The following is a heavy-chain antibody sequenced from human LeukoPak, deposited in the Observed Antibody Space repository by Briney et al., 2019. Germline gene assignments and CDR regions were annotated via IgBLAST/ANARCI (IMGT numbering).Heavy chain of an antibody. V-gene: IGHV3-23*01. CDR1: GFTFSSYG. Sequence: GGSLRLSCAASGFTFSSYGMSWVRQAPGKGLEWVSAISGSGGSTYYADSVKGRFTISRDNAKNTLYLQMNSLRAEDTAVYYCARLRYDSSGYYFGFDYWGQGTLVTVSS. CDR2: ISGSGGST. J-gene: IGHJ4*02. CDR3: ARLRYDSSGYYFGFDY. D-gene: IGHD3-22*01.